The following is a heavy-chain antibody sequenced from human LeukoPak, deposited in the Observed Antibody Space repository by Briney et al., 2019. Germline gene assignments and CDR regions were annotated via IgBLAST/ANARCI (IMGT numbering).Heavy chain of an antibody. V-gene: IGHV4-61*02. D-gene: IGHD4-17*01. CDR3: ARGGRRYYGDYRVYFDY. Sequence: SETLSLTCTVSGGSISSGDYYWSWIRQPAGKGLEWIGRIYTSGSTNYNPSLKSRVTMSVDTSKNQFSLKLSSVTAADTAVYYCARGGRRYYGDYRVYFDYWGQGTLVTVSS. CDR1: GGSISSGDYY. CDR2: IYTSGST. J-gene: IGHJ4*02.